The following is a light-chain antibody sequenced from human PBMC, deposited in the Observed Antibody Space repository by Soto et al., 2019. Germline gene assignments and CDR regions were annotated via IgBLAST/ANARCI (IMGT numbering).Light chain of an antibody. Sequence: EIVLTQSPGTLSLSPGERATLSCRASQSVSSSYLAWYQQKPGQAPRLLIYDASSRATGIPDRFSGSGSGRDVSIIISRLEPEDFSVEYYRQHGSTPVFFTFGPGTKVDIK. CDR1: QSVSSSY. V-gene: IGKV3-20*01. CDR2: DAS. CDR3: RQHGSTPVFFT. J-gene: IGKJ3*01.